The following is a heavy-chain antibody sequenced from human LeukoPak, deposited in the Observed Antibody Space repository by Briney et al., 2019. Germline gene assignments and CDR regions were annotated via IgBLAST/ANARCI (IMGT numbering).Heavy chain of an antibody. CDR2: IYPGVSDT. D-gene: IGHD2-2*02. CDR1: GYSLTSYW. J-gene: IGHJ6*02. Sequence: GESLKISCKGSGYSLTSYWIGWARQMPGKGLEWMEIIYPGVSDTRYSPSLQGQVSISADKSISTAYLQWSSLKASDTAMYYCAREGRYCSSTSCYNDGMDVWGQGTTVTVSS. V-gene: IGHV5-51*01. CDR3: AREGRYCSSTSCYNDGMDV.